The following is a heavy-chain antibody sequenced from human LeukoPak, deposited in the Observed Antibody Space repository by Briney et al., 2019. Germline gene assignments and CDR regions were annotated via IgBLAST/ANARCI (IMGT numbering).Heavy chain of an antibody. Sequence: ASVKVSCKASGYTFTSYGISWVRQAPGQGLEWMGWISAYNGNTNYAQKLQGRVTMTTDTSTSTAYMELRSLRSDDTAVYYCARELTSSSWDGGFDYWGQGTLVTVSS. V-gene: IGHV1-18*01. CDR2: ISAYNGNT. CDR1: GYTFTSYG. CDR3: ARELTSSSWDGGFDY. J-gene: IGHJ4*02. D-gene: IGHD6-13*01.